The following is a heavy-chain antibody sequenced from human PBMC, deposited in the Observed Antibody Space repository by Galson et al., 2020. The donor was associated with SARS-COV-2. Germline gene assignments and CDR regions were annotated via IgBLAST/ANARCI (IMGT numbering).Heavy chain of an antibody. J-gene: IGHJ4*02. V-gene: IGHV4-34*01. CDR3: ATGLGDAWELSAY. D-gene: IGHD3-16*02. CDR1: GGSFSNIY. CDR2: INHSGRI. Sequence: SETLSLTCGVYGGSFSNIYWSWIRQPPGKGLEWIGEINHSGRINYNPSLGSRVTISVDTSKTQFSLKLSSVTAADTAVYYCATGLGDAWELSAYWGQGALVTVSS.